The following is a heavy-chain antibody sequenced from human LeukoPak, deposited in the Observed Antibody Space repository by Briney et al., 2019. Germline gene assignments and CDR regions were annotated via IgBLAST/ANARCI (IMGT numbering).Heavy chain of an antibody. J-gene: IGHJ5*02. CDR3: ARGRRITMVRGVIGWFDP. Sequence: ASVKVSCKASGYTFTGYYMHWVRQAPGQGLEWMGWINPNSGGTNYAQKFQGRVTMTRDTSISTAYMELSRLRSDDTAVYYCARGRRITMVRGVIGWFDPWGQGTLVTVSS. V-gene: IGHV1-2*02. CDR2: INPNSGGT. CDR1: GYTFTGYY. D-gene: IGHD3-10*01.